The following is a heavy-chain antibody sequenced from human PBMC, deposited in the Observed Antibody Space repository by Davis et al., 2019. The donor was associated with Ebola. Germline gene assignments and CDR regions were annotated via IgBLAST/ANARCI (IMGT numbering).Heavy chain of an antibody. Sequence: GGSLRLSCAASGFIFSSYVMNWVRQAPGKGLEWVSVIYRDSRTYYADSVKGRFTISRDNSKNTVYLQTNSLRAEDTAVYYCARHVYGDFWYFDLWGRGTRVTVSS. D-gene: IGHD4-17*01. V-gene: IGHV3-66*04. J-gene: IGHJ2*01. CDR1: GFIFSSYV. CDR3: ARHVYGDFWYFDL. CDR2: IYRDSRT.